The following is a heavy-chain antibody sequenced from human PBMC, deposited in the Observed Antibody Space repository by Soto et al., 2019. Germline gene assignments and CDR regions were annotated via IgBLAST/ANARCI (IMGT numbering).Heavy chain of an antibody. CDR1: GGSVTSGGYY. J-gene: IGHJ4*02. V-gene: IGHV4-31*03. CDR3: VRDRRLLPGYRRAYYFDS. CDR2: IYYSGNT. Sequence: QVQLQESGPRLVKPSQTLSLTCTVSGGSVTSGGYYWTWIRQHPGKGLEWIGYIYYSGNTYYNPSLKSRLTISIDTSKNQFSLKLNSVTAADTAVYYCVRDRRLLPGYRRAYYFDSWGQGTLVTVSS. D-gene: IGHD3-9*01.